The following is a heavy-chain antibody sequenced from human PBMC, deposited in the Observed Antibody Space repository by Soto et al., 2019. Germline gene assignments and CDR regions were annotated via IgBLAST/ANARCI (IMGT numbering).Heavy chain of an antibody. CDR3: AKDYDILTGYYID. Sequence: EVQLLESGGGLVQPGGSLRLSCAAFGFTFSSYAMSWVRQAPGKGLEWVSAISGSGGSTYYADSVKGRFTISRDNSKNTLYLQMNSLRAEDTAVYYCAKDYDILTGYYIDWGQGTLVTVSS. J-gene: IGHJ4*02. V-gene: IGHV3-23*01. CDR1: GFTFSSYA. D-gene: IGHD3-9*01. CDR2: ISGSGGST.